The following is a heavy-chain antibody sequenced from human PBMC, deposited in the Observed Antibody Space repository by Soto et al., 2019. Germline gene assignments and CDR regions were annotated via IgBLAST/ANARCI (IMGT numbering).Heavy chain of an antibody. J-gene: IGHJ6*02. V-gene: IGHV3-48*02. Sequence: EVQLVESGGGLVQPGGSLRLSSAACGFTFSSYGMNWVRQAPRKGLEWVSYISSSTSTTYYADSVKGRFTISRDNAKNSLYLQMNSLRDEDTAVYYCATDNRILSAWGQGTTVTVSS. CDR2: ISSSTSTT. CDR3: ATDNRILSA. CDR1: GFTFSSYG.